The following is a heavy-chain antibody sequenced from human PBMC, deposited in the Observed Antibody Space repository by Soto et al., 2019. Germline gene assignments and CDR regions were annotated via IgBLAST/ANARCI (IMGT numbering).Heavy chain of an antibody. D-gene: IGHD3-9*01. J-gene: IGHJ2*01. CDR2: IIPILGIA. CDR3: ARDFADKVDWLNFDL. V-gene: IGHV1-69*08. CDR1: GGTFSSYT. Sequence: QVQLVQSGAEVKKPGSSVKVSCKASGGTFSSYTISWVRQAPGQGLEWMGRIIPILGIANYAQKLQGRVTITADKSTSTAYLALSSLRSEDTDVYYCARDFADKVDWLNFDLWGRGTLVTVSS.